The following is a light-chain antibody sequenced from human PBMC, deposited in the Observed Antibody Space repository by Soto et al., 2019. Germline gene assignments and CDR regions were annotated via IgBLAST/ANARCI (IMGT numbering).Light chain of an antibody. V-gene: IGKV1-39*01. J-gene: IGKJ4*01. Sequence: DIQMTQSPSYLSASLGDRVTITCRSSQNIGNRINWFQQQLGEPPKLLIYSTSSLQNDVPSRFSGRGSGTDFTLTISSLQPEDVATYYCQQSYSVPLTFGGGTKVEFK. CDR2: STS. CDR3: QQSYSVPLT. CDR1: QNIGNR.